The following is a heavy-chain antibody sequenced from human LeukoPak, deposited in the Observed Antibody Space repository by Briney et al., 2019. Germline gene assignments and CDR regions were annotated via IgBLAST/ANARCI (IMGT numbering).Heavy chain of an antibody. Sequence: GGSLRLSCVASGFTLSSYGMHWVRQAAGKGLEWVAFIRNDERNKYYADSVKGRFTISRDNAKNSLYLQMNSLRAEDTAVYYCARDVYGGTDYWGQGTLVTVSA. CDR1: GFTLSSYG. CDR2: IRNDERNK. D-gene: IGHD4-23*01. V-gene: IGHV3-30*02. CDR3: ARDVYGGTDY. J-gene: IGHJ4*02.